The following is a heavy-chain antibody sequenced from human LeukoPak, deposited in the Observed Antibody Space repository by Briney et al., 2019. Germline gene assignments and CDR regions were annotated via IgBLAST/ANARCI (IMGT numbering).Heavy chain of an antibody. CDR2: IIPIFGTA. V-gene: IGHV1-69*05. J-gene: IGHJ3*02. CDR1: GGTFSSYA. D-gene: IGHD1-26*01. Sequence: SVKVSCKASGGTFSSYAISWVRQAPGQGLEWMGGIIPIFGTANYAQKFQGRVTITTDESTSTAYMELSSLRSEDTAVYYCARDFKGGSYPEDDAFDIWGQGTMVTVSP. CDR3: ARDFKGGSYPEDDAFDI.